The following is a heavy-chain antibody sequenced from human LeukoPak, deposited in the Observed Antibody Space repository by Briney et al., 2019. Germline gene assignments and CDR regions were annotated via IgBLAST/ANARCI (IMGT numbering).Heavy chain of an antibody. CDR2: ISSSSSSI. J-gene: IGHJ4*02. CDR3: ARAKGGPDY. Sequence: GGTLRLSCAASGFTFSSYGMSWVRQAPGKGLEWVSSISSSSSSIYYADSVKGRFAISRDNAKHSLYLQMNSLRAEDTAVYYCARAKGGPDYWGQGTLVTVSS. D-gene: IGHD3-16*01. V-gene: IGHV3-21*01. CDR1: GFTFSSYG.